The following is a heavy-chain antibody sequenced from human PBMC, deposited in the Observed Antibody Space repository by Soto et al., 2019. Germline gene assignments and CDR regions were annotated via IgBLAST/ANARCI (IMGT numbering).Heavy chain of an antibody. D-gene: IGHD6-19*01. CDR2: ISSDGSET. Sequence: QVQLVQSGAEVRKPGSSVRVSCKPSGGSFSTYGMNWVRQAPGKGPEWVAIISSDGSETHYADSVKGRFTISRDNSRSTLYLQMNSLIVEDTAVYYCARQEAGTDYWGQGTLVTVSS. CDR1: GGSFSTYG. CDR3: ARQEAGTDY. V-gene: IGHV3-30*03. J-gene: IGHJ4*02.